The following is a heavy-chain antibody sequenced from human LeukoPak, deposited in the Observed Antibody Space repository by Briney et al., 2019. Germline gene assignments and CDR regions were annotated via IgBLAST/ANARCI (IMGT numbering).Heavy chain of an antibody. CDR1: GYTFTDYY. D-gene: IGHD6-13*01. V-gene: IGHV1-2*02. CDR2: INPNSGGA. J-gene: IGHJ6*04. CDR3: ASAPLRGIAGAGRGHFLDV. Sequence: ASVKVSCKASGYTFTDYYMHWWRRAPGQELEGLRWINPNSGGANYAQKFQGRVTMTRETSISTAYMELRRLSSDGTAASCCASAPLRGIAGAGRGHFLDVWGKGTTVTISS.